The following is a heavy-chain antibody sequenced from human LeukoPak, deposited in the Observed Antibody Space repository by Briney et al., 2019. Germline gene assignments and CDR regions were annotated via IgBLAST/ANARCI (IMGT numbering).Heavy chain of an antibody. D-gene: IGHD2-2*02. CDR3: ARGNAGYCSSTSCYIGVWFDP. V-gene: IGHV1-2*02. Sequence: ASVKVSCKASGYTFTGYYMHWVRQAPGQGLEWMGWINPNSGGTNYAQKFQGRVTMTGDTSISTAYMELSRLRSEDTAVYYCARGNAGYCSSTSCYIGVWFDPWGQGTLVTVSS. J-gene: IGHJ5*02. CDR2: INPNSGGT. CDR1: GYTFTGYY.